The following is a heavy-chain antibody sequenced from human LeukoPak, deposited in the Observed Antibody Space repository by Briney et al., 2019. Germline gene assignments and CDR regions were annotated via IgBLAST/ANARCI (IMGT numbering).Heavy chain of an antibody. CDR1: GGSFSGYY. J-gene: IGHJ5*02. CDR3: ARGARTIRFNWFDP. D-gene: IGHD3-3*01. Sequence: SETLSLTCAVYGGSFSGYYWSWIRQPPGKGLEWIGEINHSGSTNYNPSLKSRVTISVDTSKNQFSLKLSSVTAADTAVYYCARGARTIRFNWFDPWGQGTLVTVSS. CDR2: INHSGST. V-gene: IGHV4-34*01.